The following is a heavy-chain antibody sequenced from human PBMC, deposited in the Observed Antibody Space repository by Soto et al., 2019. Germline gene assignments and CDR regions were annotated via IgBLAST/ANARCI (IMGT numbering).Heavy chain of an antibody. V-gene: IGHV4-39*01. CDR1: GGSINSRRHY. CDR2: IYSSGST. Sequence: SETLSLTCTVSGGSINSRRHYWGWIRQPPGKGLEWIGTIYSSGSTYYNPSLKSRVTISVDTSKNQFSLKLSSVTAADTAVYFCARHVKATGELDYWGQGTLVTVSS. CDR3: ARHVKATGELDY. D-gene: IGHD2-21*01. J-gene: IGHJ4*02.